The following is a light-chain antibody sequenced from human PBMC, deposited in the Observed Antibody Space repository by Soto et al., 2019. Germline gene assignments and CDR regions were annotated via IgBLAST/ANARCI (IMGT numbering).Light chain of an antibody. CDR1: SSDVGSYNL. CDR2: EGN. J-gene: IGLJ3*02. V-gene: IGLV2-23*01. Sequence: QSALTQPASVSGSPGQSITISCTGASSDVGSYNLVSWYQQHPGKTPKLIIYEGNKRPSGISYRFSGSKSCNTASLTISGLQADDEADYYCCSSAGSSASVVFGGGTKLTVL. CDR3: CSSAGSSASVV.